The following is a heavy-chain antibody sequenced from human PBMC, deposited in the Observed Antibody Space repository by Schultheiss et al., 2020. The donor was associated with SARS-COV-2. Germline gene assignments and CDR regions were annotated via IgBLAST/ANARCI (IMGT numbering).Heavy chain of an antibody. Sequence: SETLSLTCAVYGGSFSGYYWSWIRQPPGKGLEWIGEINHSGSTNYNPSLKSRVTISVDTSKNQFSLNLSSVTAADTAVYYCARDRQWPLYYYYGMDVWGQGTTVTVSS. J-gene: IGHJ6*02. V-gene: IGHV4-34*01. D-gene: IGHD6-19*01. CDR2: INHSGST. CDR1: GGSFSGYY. CDR3: ARDRQWPLYYYYGMDV.